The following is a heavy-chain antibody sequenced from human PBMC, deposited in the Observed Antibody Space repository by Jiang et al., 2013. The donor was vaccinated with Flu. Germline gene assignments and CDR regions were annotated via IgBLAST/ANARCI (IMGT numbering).Heavy chain of an antibody. CDR3: ARAKYGDYHVYFDY. V-gene: IGHV4-61*02. CDR2: IYTSGST. CDR1: GGSISSGSYY. Sequence: GSGLVKPSQTLSLTCTVSGGSISSGSYYWSWIRQPAGKGLEWIGRIYTSGSTNYNPSLKSRVTISVDTSKNQFSLKLSSVTAADTAVYYCARAKYGDYHVYFDYWGQGTLVTVSS. J-gene: IGHJ4*02. D-gene: IGHD4-17*01.